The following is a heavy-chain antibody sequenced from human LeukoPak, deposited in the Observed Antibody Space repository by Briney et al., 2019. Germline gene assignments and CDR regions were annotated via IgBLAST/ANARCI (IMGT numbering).Heavy chain of an antibody. J-gene: IGHJ4*02. CDR2: IYYSGST. D-gene: IGHD3-10*01. CDR1: GGSISSYY. CDR3: ARYRGAVTGRYFDY. V-gene: IGHV4-59*08. Sequence: SETLSLTCTVSGGSISSYYWSWIRQPPGKGLEWIGYIYYSGSTNYNPSLKSRVTISVDTSKNQFSLKLSSVTAADTAVYYCARYRGAVTGRYFDYWGQGTLVTVSS.